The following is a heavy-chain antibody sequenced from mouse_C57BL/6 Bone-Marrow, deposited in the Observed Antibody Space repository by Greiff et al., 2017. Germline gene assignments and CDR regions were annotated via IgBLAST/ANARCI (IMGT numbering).Heavy chain of an antibody. Sequence: VQLQQSGAELVRPGASVKLSCTASGFNIKDDYMHWVKQRPEQGLEWIGWIDPGNGDTEYASKFQGKATITADTSSNTAYLQLSSLTSEDTAVYDSNTCLRRAWVAYWGQGTLVTVSA. J-gene: IGHJ3*01. CDR2: IDPGNGDT. D-gene: IGHD2-12*01. V-gene: IGHV14-4*01. CDR1: GFNIKDDY. CDR3: NTCLRRAWVAY.